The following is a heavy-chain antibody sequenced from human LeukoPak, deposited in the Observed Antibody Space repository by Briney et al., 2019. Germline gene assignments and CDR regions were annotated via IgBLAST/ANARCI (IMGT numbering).Heavy chain of an antibody. D-gene: IGHD3-22*01. J-gene: IGHJ4*02. CDR3: ARDRDYEGDYFDY. CDR2: IGSDGGNT. Sequence: PGGSLRLSCAASGFTFSTYGMSWVRQAPGKGLEWVSSIGSDGGNTYYTDSVKGRFTMSRDNSKNTLYLQMNSLRVEDTAAYYCARDRDYEGDYFDYWGQGTLVTVSS. CDR1: GFTFSTYG. V-gene: IGHV3-23*01.